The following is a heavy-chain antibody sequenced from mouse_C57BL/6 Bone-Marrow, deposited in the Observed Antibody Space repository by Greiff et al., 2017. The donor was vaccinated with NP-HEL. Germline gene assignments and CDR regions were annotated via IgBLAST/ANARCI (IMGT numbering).Heavy chain of an antibody. CDR1: GYTFTDYY. J-gene: IGHJ3*01. Sequence: DVKLQESGPVLVKPGASVKMSCKASGYTFTDYYMNWVKQSHGKSLEWIGVINPYNGGTSYNQKFKGKATLTVDKSSSTAYMELNSLTSEDSAVYYCAIYDSWFAYWGQGTLVTVSA. CDR2: INPYNGGT. CDR3: AIYDSWFAY. V-gene: IGHV1-19*01. D-gene: IGHD2-4*01.